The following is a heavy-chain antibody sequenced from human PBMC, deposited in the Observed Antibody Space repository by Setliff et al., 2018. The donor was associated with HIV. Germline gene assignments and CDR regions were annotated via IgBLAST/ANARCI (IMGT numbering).Heavy chain of an antibody. Sequence: VKVSCKASRSTFNSHTINWVRQAPGQGLDWMGRIIPILGVTNYAQRFQGKVTITADKSTSTAYMELTSLRFDDTAMYYCVRGVQSPPHYSYYYMDVWGEGTMVTVSS. CDR2: IIPILGVT. J-gene: IGHJ6*03. CDR3: VRGVQSPPHYSYYYMDV. V-gene: IGHV1-69*02. CDR1: RSTFNSHT. D-gene: IGHD3-3*01.